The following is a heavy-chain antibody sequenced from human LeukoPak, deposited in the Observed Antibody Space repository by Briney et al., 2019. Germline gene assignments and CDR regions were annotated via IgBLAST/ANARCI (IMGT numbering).Heavy chain of an antibody. Sequence: SETLSLTCTVSGGSISSSSYYWGWIRQPPGKGLEWIGSIYYGGSTYYNPSLKSRVTISVDTSKNQFSLKLSSVTAADTAVYYCARQTLDERITMIVVVIDKGYYFDYWGQGTLVTVSS. CDR3: ARQTLDERITMIVVVIDKGYYFDY. CDR1: GGSISSSSYY. J-gene: IGHJ4*02. D-gene: IGHD3-22*01. CDR2: IYYGGST. V-gene: IGHV4-39*01.